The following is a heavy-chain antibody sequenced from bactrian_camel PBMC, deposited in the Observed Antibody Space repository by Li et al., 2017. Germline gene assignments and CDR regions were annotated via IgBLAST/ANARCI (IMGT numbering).Heavy chain of an antibody. CDR2: FDREVASTDTEGST. CDR1: GDTISRRC. J-gene: IGHJ4*01. Sequence: VQLVESGGGSLQVGGSLRLSCVASGDTISRRCMGWFRKGPGKEREGVAVFDREVASTDTEGSTMYGDSVKGRFTISKANAKDTLYLQMNNLKPEDTGVYYCAADSPTARADVRTLYAMYLGQGTQVTVS. V-gene: IGHV3S42*01. D-gene: IGHD3*01. CDR3: AADSPTARADVRTLYAMY.